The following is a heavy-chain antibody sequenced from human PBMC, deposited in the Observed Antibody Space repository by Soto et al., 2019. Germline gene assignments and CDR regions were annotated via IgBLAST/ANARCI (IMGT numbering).Heavy chain of an antibody. CDR2: ISVYNGNA. J-gene: IGHJ4*02. Sequence: QVQLVQSGAEVKKPGASVKVSCKASGYTFTSYGISWVRQAPGQGLEWMGWISVYNGNANYAQYLQGRVTMTTDTSTSTAYMEVRSLSSDDTAVYYCAREGGFCTGGSCYSDYWGQGTLVTVSS. V-gene: IGHV1-18*01. CDR3: AREGGFCTGGSCYSDY. CDR1: GYTFTSYG. D-gene: IGHD2-15*01.